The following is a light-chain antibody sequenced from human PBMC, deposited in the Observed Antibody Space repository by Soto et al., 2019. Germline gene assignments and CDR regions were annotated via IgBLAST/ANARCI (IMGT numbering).Light chain of an antibody. V-gene: IGLV1-40*01. CDR1: SSNIGAGYD. CDR3: QSYDSSLSGYV. Sequence: QSVLTQPPSVSGAPGQRVTISCTGSSSNIGAGYDVHWYQQLPGTAPKLLIYGNSNRPSGVPDRFSGSKSGTSGSLAITGLQADDEADYYCQSYDSSLSGYVFGTGTKLTVL. CDR2: GNS. J-gene: IGLJ1*01.